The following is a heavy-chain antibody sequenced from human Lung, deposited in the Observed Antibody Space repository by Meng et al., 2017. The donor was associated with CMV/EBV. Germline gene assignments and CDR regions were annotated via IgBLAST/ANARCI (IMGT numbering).Heavy chain of an antibody. D-gene: IGHD6-6*01. CDR1: GGSLSGYY. J-gene: IGHJ4*02. Sequence: SETXSLTCGIYGGSLSGYYWSWIRQTPGKGLEWIGEIRHSGDITNYNPSLKSRVTISIDTSKKQFSLKLSAVTAADTAVYYCARQYSSSYFSDYWGQGPLVTVSS. CDR2: IRHSGDIT. CDR3: ARQYSSSYFSDY. V-gene: IGHV4-34*01.